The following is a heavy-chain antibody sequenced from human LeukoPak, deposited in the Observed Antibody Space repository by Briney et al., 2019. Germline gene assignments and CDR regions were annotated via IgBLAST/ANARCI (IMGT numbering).Heavy chain of an antibody. Sequence: PTGGSLRLSCVASGFTFSNFAMSWVRQAPGKGLEWVASVSSASGATTYYADSVKGRFTISRDNSKSTLYLQMNSLRADDTAVYYCAKDRPGGTFPIDYWGQGTQVTLSP. CDR1: GFTFSNFA. CDR3: AKDRPGGTFPIDY. J-gene: IGHJ4*02. D-gene: IGHD1-1*01. V-gene: IGHV3-23*01. CDR2: VSSASGATT.